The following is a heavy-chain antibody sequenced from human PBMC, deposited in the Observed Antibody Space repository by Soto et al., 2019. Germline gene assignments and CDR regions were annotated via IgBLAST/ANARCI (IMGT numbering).Heavy chain of an antibody. J-gene: IGHJ6*03. V-gene: IGHV1-2*06. D-gene: IGHD5-12*01. CDR1: GYTFSDYY. Sequence: QVQLVQSGAEVKKPGASVTVSCKASGYTFSDYYLHWVRQAPGQGPEWMGRINPNSGDTKFAQKFQGRVTMTRDTSVRTAFMELNWLKPADTAVYYCARESGGATATLDYSYFYMDVWGQGTTVTVSS. CDR3: ARESGGATATLDYSYFYMDV. CDR2: INPNSGDT.